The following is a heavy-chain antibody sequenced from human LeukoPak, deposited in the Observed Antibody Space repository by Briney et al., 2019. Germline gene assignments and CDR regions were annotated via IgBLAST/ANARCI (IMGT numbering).Heavy chain of an antibody. Sequence: GGSLRLSCAASGFTLSTYSLNWVRPAPGKGPEWVANIMKVGSEKKYVDSVKGRFTISRDNATNSLYLQMNSLRVEDTAVYYCARVGQQLVGAYSYFDPWGQGTLVTVSS. CDR3: ARVGQQLVGAYSYFDP. CDR2: IMKVGSEK. CDR1: GFTLSTYS. J-gene: IGHJ5*02. D-gene: IGHD1-1*01. V-gene: IGHV3-7*01.